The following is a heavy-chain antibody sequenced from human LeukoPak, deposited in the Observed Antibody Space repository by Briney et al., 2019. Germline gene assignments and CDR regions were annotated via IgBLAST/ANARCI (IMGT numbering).Heavy chain of an antibody. Sequence: PSETLSLTCTVSGGSISSSSYYWGWIRQPPGKGLEWIGSIYYSGSTYYNPSLKSRVTISVDTSKNQFSLKLSSVTAADTAVYYCARPQGDPLLDFEYWGQGTLVTVSS. CDR3: ARPQGDPLLDFEY. D-gene: IGHD2-2*01. J-gene: IGHJ4*02. CDR2: IYYSGST. V-gene: IGHV4-39*01. CDR1: GGSISSSSYY.